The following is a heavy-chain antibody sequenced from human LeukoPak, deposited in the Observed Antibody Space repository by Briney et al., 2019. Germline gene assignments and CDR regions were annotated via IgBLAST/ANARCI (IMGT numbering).Heavy chain of an antibody. D-gene: IGHD1-26*01. J-gene: IGHJ4*02. Sequence: GGSLRLSCAASGFTFSAYWMHWVRQAPGKGLVWVSRINSDGSRTSYADSVKGRFTISRDNAKNTLYLQMNSLRAEDTAVYYCAKDRGGSYFDFDFWGRGTLVTVSS. V-gene: IGHV3-74*01. CDR1: GFTFSAYW. CDR3: AKDRGGSYFDFDF. CDR2: INSDGSRT.